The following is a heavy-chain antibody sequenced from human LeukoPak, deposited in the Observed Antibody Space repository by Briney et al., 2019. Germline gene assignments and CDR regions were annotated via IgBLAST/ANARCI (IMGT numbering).Heavy chain of an antibody. CDR1: GFTFSSYW. CDR3: ARAYSSSSGRGFDS. D-gene: IGHD6-6*01. Sequence: GGSLRLSCAASGFTFSSYWMHWVRHAPGKGLVWVSRINTDGSGTTYADSVKGRFTISRDKDKNTLHLQMTSLRAEDTAVYYCARAYSSSSGRGFDSWGQGTLVTVSS. V-gene: IGHV3-74*01. J-gene: IGHJ4*02. CDR2: INTDGSGT.